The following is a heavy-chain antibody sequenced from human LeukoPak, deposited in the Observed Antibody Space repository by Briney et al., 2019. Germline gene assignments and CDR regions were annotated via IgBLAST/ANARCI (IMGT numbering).Heavy chain of an antibody. CDR1: GYTFTSYG. CDR3: ARDPIKWGYQLLSGGDAFDI. J-gene: IGHJ3*02. V-gene: IGHV1-18*01. Sequence: ASVKVSCKASGYTFTSYGISWVRQAPGQGLEWMGWISAYNGNTNYAQKLQGRVTMTTDTSTSTAYMELRSLRSDDTAVYYCARDPIKWGYQLLSGGDAFDIWGQGTMVTVSS. D-gene: IGHD2-2*01. CDR2: ISAYNGNT.